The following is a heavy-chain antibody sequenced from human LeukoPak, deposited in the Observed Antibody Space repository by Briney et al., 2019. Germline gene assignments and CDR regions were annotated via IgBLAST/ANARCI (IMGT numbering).Heavy chain of an antibody. V-gene: IGHV3-21*01. D-gene: IGHD3-3*01. Sequence: GGSLRLSCAASGFTFSRHTMNWVRQAPGKGLEWVSSISSTGSYIYYAESLKGRFTVSRDNAKNYVYLQMNSLRVDDTAVYYCARAERLLEWLLDSWGQGTLVTVS. J-gene: IGHJ4*02. CDR2: ISSTGSYI. CDR3: ARAERLLEWLLDS. CDR1: GFTFSRHT.